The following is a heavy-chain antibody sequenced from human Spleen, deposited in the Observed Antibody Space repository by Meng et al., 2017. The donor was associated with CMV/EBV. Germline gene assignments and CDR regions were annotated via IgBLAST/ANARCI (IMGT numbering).Heavy chain of an antibody. V-gene: IGHV1-69*10. CDR1: GYTFTSYD. D-gene: IGHD6-13*01. CDR3: ARMYSSSWYTSDSSHYYGMDV. J-gene: IGHJ6*02. Sequence: SVKVSCKASGYTFTSYDINWVRQATGQGLEWMGGIIPILGIANYAQKFQGRVTITADKSTSTAYMELSSLRSEDTAVYYCARMYSSSWYTSDSSHYYGMDVWGQGTTVTVSS. CDR2: IIPILGIA.